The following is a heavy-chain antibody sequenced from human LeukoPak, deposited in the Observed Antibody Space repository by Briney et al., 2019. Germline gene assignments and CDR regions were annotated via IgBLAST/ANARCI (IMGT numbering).Heavy chain of an antibody. CDR3: ARAWRWLQFPFDY. J-gene: IGHJ4*02. CDR1: GGSISSGSYY. CDR2: IYTSGST. D-gene: IGHD5-24*01. V-gene: IGHV4-61*02. Sequence: SQTLSLTCTVSGGSISSGSYYWSWLRQPAGKGLEWIGRIYTSGSTNYNPSLKSRVTISVDTSKNQFSLKLSSVTAADTAVYYCARAWRWLQFPFDYWGQGTLVTVSS.